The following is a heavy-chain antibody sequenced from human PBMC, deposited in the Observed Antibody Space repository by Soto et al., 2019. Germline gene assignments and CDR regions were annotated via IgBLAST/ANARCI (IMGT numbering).Heavy chain of an antibody. D-gene: IGHD6-19*01. CDR2: IHNSGTT. J-gene: IGHJ4*02. Sequence: SETLSLTCTVSGTSVSSGRFYWSWIRQPPGKGLEWIGYIHNSGTTKCNPSLRSRVTISVDTSKNQFSLKLTSVTAADTAVYYCARSGSGSGWLGGQGTLVTVSS. CDR3: ARSGSGSGWL. V-gene: IGHV4-61*01. CDR1: GTSVSSGRFY.